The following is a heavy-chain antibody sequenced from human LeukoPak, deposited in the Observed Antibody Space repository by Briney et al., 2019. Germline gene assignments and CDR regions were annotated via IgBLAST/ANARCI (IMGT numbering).Heavy chain of an antibody. CDR1: GGSISSGDYY. J-gene: IGHJ5*02. CDR3: AREETTVTHNWFDP. CDR2: IYYSGST. D-gene: IGHD4-17*01. Sequence: PSQTLSLTCTVSGGSISSGDYYWSWIRQPPGKGLEWIGYIYYSGSTYYNPSLKSRVTISVDTSKNQFSLKLSSVTAADTAVYYCAREETTVTHNWFDPWGQGTLVTVSS. V-gene: IGHV4-30-4*01.